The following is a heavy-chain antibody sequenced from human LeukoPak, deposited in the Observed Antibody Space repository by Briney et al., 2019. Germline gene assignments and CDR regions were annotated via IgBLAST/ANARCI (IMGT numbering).Heavy chain of an antibody. CDR1: GFTFSSYS. Sequence: PGGSLRLSCAASGFTFSSYSMNWVRQAPGKGLEWVSYISSSSSTMYYADSVKGRFTISRDNAKNSLYLQMNSLRDEDTAVYYCARNKGSYYRLPSDYWGQGTLVTVSS. D-gene: IGHD1-26*01. CDR2: ISSSSSTM. J-gene: IGHJ4*02. V-gene: IGHV3-48*02. CDR3: ARNKGSYYRLPSDY.